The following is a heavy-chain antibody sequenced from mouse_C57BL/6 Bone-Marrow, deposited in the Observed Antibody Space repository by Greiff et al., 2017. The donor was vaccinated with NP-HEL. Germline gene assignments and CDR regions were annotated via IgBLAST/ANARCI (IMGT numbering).Heavy chain of an antibody. CDR3: ARYRITTVPNFDY. V-gene: IGHV1-85*01. CDR1: GYTFTSYD. J-gene: IGHJ2*01. Sequence: QVQLQQSGPELVKPGASVKLSCKASGYTFTSYDINWVKQRPGQGLEWIGWIYPRDGSTKYNEKFKGKATLTVDTSSSTAYMELHSLTSEDSAVYFCARYRITTVPNFDYWGQGTTLTVSS. D-gene: IGHD1-1*01. CDR2: IYPRDGST.